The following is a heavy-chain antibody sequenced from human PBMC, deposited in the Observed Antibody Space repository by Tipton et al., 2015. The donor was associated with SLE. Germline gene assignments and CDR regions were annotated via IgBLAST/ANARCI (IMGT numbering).Heavy chain of an antibody. Sequence: TLSLTCSVSGGFIIGFYWIWIRQPPGRGLEWIGYISESGNTNYNPSLKSRVTMSVDTSKNQFSLSLTSLTPADTAVYHCARESHSIVFYFFLGVWGKGTSFTVSS. CDR1: GGFIIGFY. CDR3: ARESHSIVFYFFLGV. D-gene: IGHD2-15*01. V-gene: IGHV4-59*01. CDR2: ISESGNT. J-gene: IGHJ6*04.